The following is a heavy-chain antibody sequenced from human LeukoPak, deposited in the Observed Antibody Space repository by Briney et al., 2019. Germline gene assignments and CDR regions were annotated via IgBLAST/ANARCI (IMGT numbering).Heavy chain of an antibody. V-gene: IGHV3-74*03. CDR1: GFTLRTYW. J-gene: IGHJ4*02. CDR3: VRDLGDY. Sequence: GGSLRLSCVASGFTLRTYWMNWVRLGPGEAMLWVARIDRDGTLMTHADSVEGRFTISRDNAQNTVYLQMNDLRDEDTATYYCVRDLGDYWGQGTLVTVSS. CDR2: IDRDGTLM.